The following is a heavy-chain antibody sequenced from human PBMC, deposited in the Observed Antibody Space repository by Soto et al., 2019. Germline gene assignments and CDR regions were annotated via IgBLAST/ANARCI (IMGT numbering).Heavy chain of an antibody. CDR3: AKESYYDSFEI. D-gene: IGHD3-22*01. CDR1: GFTFSTYA. J-gene: IGHJ3*02. V-gene: IGHV3-23*01. CDR2: ISGSGYST. Sequence: EVQLLESGGGLVQPGGSLRLSCAASGFTFSTYAMGWVRQAPGKGLEWVSTISGSGYSTYYADSVKGRFTISRDNSKNTLYLQMNSLTAEDTAVYYCAKESYYDSFEIWGQGTMVTVSS.